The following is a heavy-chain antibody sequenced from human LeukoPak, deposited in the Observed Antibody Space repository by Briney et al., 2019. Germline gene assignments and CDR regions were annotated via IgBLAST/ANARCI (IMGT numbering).Heavy chain of an antibody. CDR2: INPSGGST. Sequence: EASVKVSCKASGYTFTSYYMHWVRQAPGQGLERMGIINPSGGSTSYAQKFQGRVTMTRDTSTSTVYMELSSLRSEDTAVYYCARAPSSYYYDSSGYSGGDWYFDLWGRGTLVTVSS. CDR3: ARAPSSYYYDSSGYSGGDWYFDL. V-gene: IGHV1-46*01. CDR1: GYTFTSYY. D-gene: IGHD3-22*01. J-gene: IGHJ2*01.